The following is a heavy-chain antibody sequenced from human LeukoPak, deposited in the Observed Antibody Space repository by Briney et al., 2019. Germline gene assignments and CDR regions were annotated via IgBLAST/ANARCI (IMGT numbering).Heavy chain of an antibody. J-gene: IGHJ6*02. D-gene: IGHD3-10*02. CDR2: IGSDNKP. Sequence: PGRCMRLSCAASGFTLSGYEMNSVRQAAGQGLEWVSSIGSDNKPHYSESVKGRFAISRDNSRSMLFLQLNSLRAEDTAVYYCARALHYYVAMDVWGQGTTVTVSS. CDR3: ARALHYYVAMDV. V-gene: IGHV3-23*05. CDR1: GFTLSGYE.